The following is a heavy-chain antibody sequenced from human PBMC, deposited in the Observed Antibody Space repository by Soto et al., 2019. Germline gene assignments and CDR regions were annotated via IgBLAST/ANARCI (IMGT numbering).Heavy chain of an antibody. D-gene: IGHD1-1*01. V-gene: IGHV1-18*01. CDR2: ISAHNGNT. CDR3: ARGGYGDY. Sequence: QVHLVQSGAEVKKPGASVKVSCKGSGYGFTTYGITWVRQAPGQGLEWMAWISAHNGNTNYAQKLQGRVTVTRDISTSTAYMELRSLRSDDTAVYYCARGGYGDYWGQGALVTVSS. CDR1: GYGFTTYG. J-gene: IGHJ4*02.